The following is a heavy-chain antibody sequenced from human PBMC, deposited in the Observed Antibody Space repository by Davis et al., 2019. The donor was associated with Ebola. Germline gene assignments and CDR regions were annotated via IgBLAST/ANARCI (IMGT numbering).Heavy chain of an antibody. CDR1: GFTFRSYA. CDR3: TTDPIIAARRGYYYYYGMDV. Sequence: GGSLRLSCAASGFTFRSYAMHWVRQAPGKGLEWVAVISYDGSNKYYADSVKGRFTISRDNSKNTLYLQMNSLRAEDTAVYYCTTDPIIAARRGYYYYYGMDVWGQGTTVTVSS. J-gene: IGHJ6*02. V-gene: IGHV3-30-3*01. CDR2: ISYDGSNK. D-gene: IGHD6-6*01.